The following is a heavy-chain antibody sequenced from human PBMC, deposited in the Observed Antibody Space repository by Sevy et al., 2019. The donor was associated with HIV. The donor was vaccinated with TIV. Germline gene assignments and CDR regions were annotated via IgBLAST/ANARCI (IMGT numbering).Heavy chain of an antibody. CDR1: GFTFSSYE. V-gene: IGHV3-48*03. CDR3: ARVSFSGGSSSQIDY. Sequence: GGSLRLSCAASGFTFSSYEMNGVRRAPGKGLEGGSYISSSGSTIYYADSVKGRFTISRDNEKNSLYLQMNSLRAEDTAVYYCARVSFSGGSSSQIDYWGQGTLVTVSS. CDR2: ISSSGSTI. J-gene: IGHJ4*02. D-gene: IGHD6-6*01.